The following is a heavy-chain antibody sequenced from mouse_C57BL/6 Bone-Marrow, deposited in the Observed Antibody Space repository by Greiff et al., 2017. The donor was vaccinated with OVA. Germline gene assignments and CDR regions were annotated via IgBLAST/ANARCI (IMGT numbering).Heavy chain of an antibody. D-gene: IGHD1-1*01. Sequence: VQLQQPGAELVMPGASVKLSCKASGYTFTSYWMHWVKQRPGQGLEWIGEIDPSDSYTNYNQKLKGKSTLTVDKSSSTAYMQLSSLTSEDSAVYYCAAVVACCYAMDYWGQGTSVTVSS. CDR3: AAVVACCYAMDY. CDR1: GYTFTSYW. J-gene: IGHJ4*01. V-gene: IGHV1-69*01. CDR2: IDPSDSYT.